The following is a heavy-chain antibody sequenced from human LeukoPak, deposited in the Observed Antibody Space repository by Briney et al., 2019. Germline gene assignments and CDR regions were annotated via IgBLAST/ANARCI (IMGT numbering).Heavy chain of an antibody. D-gene: IGHD1-26*01. Sequence: GGSLRLSCAASGFTFSSYEMNWVRQAPGKGLEWVSYMSSSGSTIYYADSVKGRFISPRDNTKNSLYLQMNSLRAEDTAIYYCARDLRIVSGSYLDYWGQGTLVTVSS. CDR3: ARDLRIVSGSYLDY. J-gene: IGHJ4*02. CDR2: MSSSGSTI. CDR1: GFTFSSYE. V-gene: IGHV3-48*03.